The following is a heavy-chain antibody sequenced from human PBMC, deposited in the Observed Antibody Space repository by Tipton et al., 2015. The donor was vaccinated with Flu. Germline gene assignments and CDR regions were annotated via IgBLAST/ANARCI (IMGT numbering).Heavy chain of an antibody. CDR3: ARDRWEYARGFDS. Sequence: TLSLTCTVSGDSIRSDYYWGWIRQPPGKGLEWIGNIFHTGTTYYNPSLKGRVTISVDTSKNQFSLKLTSVTAADTAVYYCARDRWEYARGFDSWGQGTLVTVSP. J-gene: IGHJ4*02. D-gene: IGHD2-2*01. CDR1: GDSIRSDYY. V-gene: IGHV4-38-2*02. CDR2: IFHTGTT.